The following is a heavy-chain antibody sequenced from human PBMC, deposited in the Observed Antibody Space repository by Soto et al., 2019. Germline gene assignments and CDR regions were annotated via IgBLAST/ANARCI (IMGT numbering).Heavy chain of an antibody. Sequence: QVQLQQWGAGLLKPSETLSLTCAVYGGSFSGYYWSWIRQPPGKGLEWIGEINHSGSTNYNPSLKSRVTIXXDXSXXQFSLKLSSVTAAVTAVYYCARSGTYGSDRKYFQHWGQGTLVPVSS. CDR1: GGSFSGYY. CDR2: INHSGST. V-gene: IGHV4-34*01. J-gene: IGHJ1*01. D-gene: IGHD3-10*01. CDR3: ARSGTYGSDRKYFQH.